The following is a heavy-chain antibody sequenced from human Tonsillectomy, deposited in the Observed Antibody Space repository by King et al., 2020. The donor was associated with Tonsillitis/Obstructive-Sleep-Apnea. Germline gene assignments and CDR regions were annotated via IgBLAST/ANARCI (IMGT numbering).Heavy chain of an antibody. Sequence: QLQESGPGLVKPSETLSLTCTVSGGSISSYYWSWSRQPPGKGLEWIGYIYYRGSTNYNPSLKSRVTISVDTSKNQFSLKLSSVTAADTAVYYCARGYSSCWSSYYYMDVWGKGTPVTVSS. J-gene: IGHJ6*03. CDR1: GGSISSYY. CDR3: ARGYSSCWSSYYYMDV. D-gene: IGHD6-13*01. CDR2: IYYRGST. V-gene: IGHV4-59*01.